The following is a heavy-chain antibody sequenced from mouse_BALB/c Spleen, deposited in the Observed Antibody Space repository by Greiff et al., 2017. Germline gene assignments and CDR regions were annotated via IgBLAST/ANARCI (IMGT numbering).Heavy chain of an antibody. V-gene: IGHV10-1*02. CDR2: IRSKSNNYAT. CDR1: GFTFNTYA. D-gene: IGHD1-2*01. Sequence: EVMLVASGGGLVQPKGSLKLSCAASGFTFNTYAMNWVRPAPGKGLEWVARIRSKSNNYATYYADSVKDRFTISRDDSQSMLYLQMNNLKTEDTAMYYCVRAHYDGPFAYWGQGTLGTVSA. CDR3: VRAHYDGPFAY. J-gene: IGHJ3*01.